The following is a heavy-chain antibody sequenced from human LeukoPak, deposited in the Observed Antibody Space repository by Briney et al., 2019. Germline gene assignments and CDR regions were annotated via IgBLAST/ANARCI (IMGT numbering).Heavy chain of an antibody. D-gene: IGHD6-19*01. CDR3: ARAPRSQREWLVRSNWFDP. CDR2: MNPNSGNT. J-gene: IGHJ5*02. V-gene: IGHV1-8*01. Sequence: GASVKVSCKASGYTFTSYDINWVRQAPGQGLEWMGWMNPNSGNTGYAQKFQGRVTMTRNTSISTAYMELSSLRSEDTAVYYCARAPRSQREWLVRSNWFDPWGQGTLVTVSS. CDR1: GYTFTSYD.